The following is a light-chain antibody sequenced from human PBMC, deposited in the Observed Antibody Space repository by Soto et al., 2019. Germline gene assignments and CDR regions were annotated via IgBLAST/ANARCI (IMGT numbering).Light chain of an antibody. V-gene: IGLV2-14*02. CDR2: AGN. CDR3: HSYDSSLSGSV. J-gene: IGLJ2*01. CDR1: SSDLGNYNL. Sequence: QSALTQPASVSGSPGQSITISCTDTSSDLGNYNLVSWYQQHPGKAPKLIIYAGNKRPSGLSTRFSGSNSGNTASLTIYGLQAEDEADYYCHSYDSSLSGSVFGGGTKLTVL.